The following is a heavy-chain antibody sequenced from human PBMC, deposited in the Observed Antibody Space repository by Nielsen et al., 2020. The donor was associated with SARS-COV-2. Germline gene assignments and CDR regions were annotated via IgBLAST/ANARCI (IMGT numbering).Heavy chain of an antibody. D-gene: IGHD4-17*01. CDR3: ARHAYGDYPGDWSSDL. J-gene: IGHJ2*01. V-gene: IGHV4-31*03. CDR1: GGSISSGGYY. Sequence: SETLSLTCTVSGGSISSGGYYWSWIRQHPGKGLEWIGYIYYSGSTYYNPSLKSRLTISVDTSKNQFSLELSSVTAADTAIYYCARHAYGDYPGDWSSDLWGRGTLVTVSS. CDR2: IYYSGST.